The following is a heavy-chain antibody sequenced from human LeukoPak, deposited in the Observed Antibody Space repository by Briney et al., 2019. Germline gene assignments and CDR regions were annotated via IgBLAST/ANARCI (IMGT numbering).Heavy chain of an antibody. Sequence: GASVKVSCKASGYTFTDYYMHWVQQAPGKGLEWMGRVDPEDGETIYAEKFQGRVTITADTSTDTAYMELSSLRSEDTAVYYCATVSHIVVMIAIDYWGQGTLVTVSS. J-gene: IGHJ4*02. D-gene: IGHD2-21*01. CDR2: VDPEDGET. CDR3: ATVSHIVVMIAIDY. V-gene: IGHV1-69-2*01. CDR1: GYTFTDYY.